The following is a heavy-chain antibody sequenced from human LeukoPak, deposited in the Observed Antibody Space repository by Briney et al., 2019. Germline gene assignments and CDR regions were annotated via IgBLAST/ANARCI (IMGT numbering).Heavy chain of an antibody. V-gene: IGHV4-39*07. D-gene: IGHD3-10*01. CDR2: IYYSGST. J-gene: IGHJ5*02. CDR1: GGSISSSSYY. Sequence: PSETLSLTCTVSGGSISSSSYYWGWIRQPPGKGLEWIGSIYYSGSTYYNPSLKSRVTISVDTSKNQFSLKLSSVTAADTAVYYCATYYYGSGSYSGYNWFDPWGQGTLVTVSS. CDR3: ATYYYGSGSYSGYNWFDP.